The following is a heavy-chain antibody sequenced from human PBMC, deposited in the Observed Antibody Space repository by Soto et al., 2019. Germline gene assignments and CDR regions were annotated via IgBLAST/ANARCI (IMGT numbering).Heavy chain of an antibody. D-gene: IGHD4-17*01. V-gene: IGHV3-23*01. CDR2: ISIRGDYR. CDR3: ANHGGFDF. CDR1: GFTFSSSG. Sequence: EGQLLQSGGGLVQPGEFLRLSCAASGFTFSSSGMSWVRQAPGKGLEWVSSISIRGDYRYYADSVKGRFTISRDNSKNTLYLQMSSLTAEDTALYYCANHGGFDFWGQGTMVAVSS. J-gene: IGHJ3*01.